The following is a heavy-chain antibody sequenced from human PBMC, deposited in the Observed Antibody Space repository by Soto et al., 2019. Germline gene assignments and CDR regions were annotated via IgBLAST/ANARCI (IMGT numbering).Heavy chain of an antibody. V-gene: IGHV3-30-3*01. D-gene: IGHD3-3*01. J-gene: IGHJ6*02. CDR3: ARGSTYDFWSGYIYYGIDV. CDR2: ISYDGSNK. Sequence: PGGSLRLSCAASGFTFSSYTMHWVRQAPGKGLEWVAVISYDGSNKYYADSVKGRFTISRDNAKNSLYLQMNNLRDEDMAVYYCARGSTYDFWSGYIYYGIDVWGQGTTVTVSS. CDR1: GFTFSSYT.